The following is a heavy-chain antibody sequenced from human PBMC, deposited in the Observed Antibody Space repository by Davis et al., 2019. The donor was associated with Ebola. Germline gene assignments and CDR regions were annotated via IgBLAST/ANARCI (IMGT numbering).Heavy chain of an antibody. CDR1: GFTFSSYG. CDR2: ISYDGSNK. CDR3: AKANGMDV. V-gene: IGHV3-30*18. J-gene: IGHJ6*04. Sequence: GESLKISCAASGFTFSSYGMHWVRQAPGKGLEWVAVISYDGSNKYYADSVKGRFTISRDNSKNMLYLQMNSLRAEDTAVYYCAKANGMDVWGKGTTVTVSS.